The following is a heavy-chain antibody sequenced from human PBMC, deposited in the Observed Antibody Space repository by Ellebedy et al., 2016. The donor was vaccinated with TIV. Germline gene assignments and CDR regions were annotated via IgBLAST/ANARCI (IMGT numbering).Heavy chain of an antibody. CDR1: GYTFTGYY. CDR3: ARVRRYGNPGFDP. J-gene: IGHJ5*02. D-gene: IGHD4-23*01. CDR2: INPNSGGT. Sequence: AASVKVSCKASGYTFTGYYMHWVRQAPGQGLEWMGWINPNSGGTNYAQKFQGRVTMTRDTSISTAYMELSRLRSDDTAVYYCARVRRYGNPGFDPWGQGTLVTVSS. V-gene: IGHV1-2*02.